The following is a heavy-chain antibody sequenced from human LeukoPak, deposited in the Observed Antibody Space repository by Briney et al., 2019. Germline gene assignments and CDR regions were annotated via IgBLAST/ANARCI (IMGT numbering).Heavy chain of an antibody. CDR2: IYTSGST. CDR1: GGSISSYY. D-gene: IGHD3-10*01. J-gene: IGHJ4*02. V-gene: IGHV4-4*07. Sequence: SETPSLTCTVSGGSISSYYWSWIRQPAGKGLEWIGRIYTSGSTNYNPSLKSRVTMSVDTSKNQFSLKLSSVTAADTAVYYCARDNGSGSYSDYFDYWGQGTLVTVSS. CDR3: ARDNGSGSYSDYFDY.